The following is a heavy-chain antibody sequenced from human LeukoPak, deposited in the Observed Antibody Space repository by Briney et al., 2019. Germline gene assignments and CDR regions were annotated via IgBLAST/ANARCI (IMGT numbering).Heavy chain of an antibody. D-gene: IGHD6-19*01. V-gene: IGHV3-21*01. CDR2: ISSRSTNI. J-gene: IGHJ6*03. CDR3: ARDALGLVPEGYFYYMDV. CDR1: GFTFSRYS. Sequence: GGSLRLSCAGSGFTFSRYSMNWFRQAPGKGLERVSSISSRSTNIFYADSVKGRFTISRDNAKNSLYLQMNSLGAEDTAVYYCARDALGLVPEGYFYYMDVWGKGTTVTVSS.